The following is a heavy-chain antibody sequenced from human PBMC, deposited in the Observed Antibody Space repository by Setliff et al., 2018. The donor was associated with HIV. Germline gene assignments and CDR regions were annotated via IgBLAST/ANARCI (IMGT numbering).Heavy chain of an antibody. Sequence: SETLSLTCSVSGASISSNSYYWGWIRQPPGKGLEWVGSIFYSGRTTYNPSLKSRVTISVDTSKKQFSLKLTSVTAADTAVYYCARGRQWFRPQYFEHWGQGTLVTGS. CDR3: ARGRQWFRPQYFEH. CDR2: IFYSGRT. CDR1: GASISSNSYY. J-gene: IGHJ1*01. D-gene: IGHD3-22*01. V-gene: IGHV4-39*07.